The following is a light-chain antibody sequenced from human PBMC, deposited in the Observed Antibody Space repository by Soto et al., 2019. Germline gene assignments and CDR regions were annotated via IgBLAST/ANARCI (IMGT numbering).Light chain of an antibody. CDR2: LNSDGGH. J-gene: IGLJ2*01. CDR3: QTWGSGSVV. V-gene: IGLV4-69*01. Sequence: QLVLTQSPSASASLGASVKLTCTLSSGHSTYAIAWHHQQPEKGPRFVMKLNSDGGHNKGDGIPDRFSGSSSGAERYLTISSLQSEDEGDYYCQTWGSGSVVFGGGTKLTVL. CDR1: SGHSTYA.